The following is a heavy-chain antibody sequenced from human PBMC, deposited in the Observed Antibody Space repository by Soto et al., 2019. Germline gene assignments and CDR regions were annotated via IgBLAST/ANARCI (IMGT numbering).Heavy chain of an antibody. Sequence: ASVKVSCKASGYTFTSYYMHWVRQAPGQGLEWMGIINPSGGSTSYAQKSQGRVTMTRDTSTSTVYMELSSLRSEDTAVYYCARSVADFWSGPLTYYYYGMDVWGQGTTVTVSS. D-gene: IGHD3-3*01. J-gene: IGHJ6*02. CDR1: GYTFTSYY. CDR3: ARSVADFWSGPLTYYYYGMDV. V-gene: IGHV1-46*01. CDR2: INPSGGST.